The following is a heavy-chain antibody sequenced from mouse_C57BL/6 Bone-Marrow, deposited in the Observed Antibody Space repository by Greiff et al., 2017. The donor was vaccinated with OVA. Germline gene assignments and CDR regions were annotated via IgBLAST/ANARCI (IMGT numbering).Heavy chain of an antibody. CDR2: ISSGSSTI. J-gene: IGHJ3*01. D-gene: IGHD4-1*01. CDR1: GFTFSDYG. Sequence: EVQLVESGGGLVKPGGSLKLSCAASGFTFSDYGMHWVRQAPEKGLEWVAYISSGSSTINYADTVKGRFTISRDNAKNTLFLQMTSLRSEDTAMYYCARRELEGFAYWGQGTLVTVSA. CDR3: ARRELEGFAY. V-gene: IGHV5-17*01.